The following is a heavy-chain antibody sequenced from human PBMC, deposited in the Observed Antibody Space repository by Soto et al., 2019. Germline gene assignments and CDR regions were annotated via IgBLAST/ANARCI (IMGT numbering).Heavy chain of an antibody. D-gene: IGHD4-17*01. CDR1: GYTFTSYG. CDR2: ISTYNGNT. V-gene: IGHV1-18*01. J-gene: IGHJ1*01. Sequence: QVQLVQSGGEVKKPGASVKVSCKASGYTFTSYGISWVRHAPGQGLEWMGWISTYNGNTNYAQKVQGSVTMTTDTSTRTAYMELRSLRSDDTAVYYCARASGDYGLSEYFQHWGQGTLVTVSS. CDR3: ARASGDYGLSEYFQH.